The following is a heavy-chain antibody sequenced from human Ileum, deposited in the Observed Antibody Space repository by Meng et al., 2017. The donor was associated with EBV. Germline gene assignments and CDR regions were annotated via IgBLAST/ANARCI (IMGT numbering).Heavy chain of an antibody. D-gene: IGHD3-22*01. CDR1: GGSISSSNW. CDR3: ARESYSDSSGYYSLDY. J-gene: IGHJ4*02. V-gene: IGHV4-4*03. CDR2: IHHTEST. Sequence: QVQLQGSGQGLVKPPGTLSRTCADSGGSISSSNWWSWVRQAPGKGLEWIGEIHHTESTNYNPSLKSRVTISVDKSKNQFSLKLSSVTAADTAVYYCARESYSDSSGYYSLDYWGQGSLVTVSS.